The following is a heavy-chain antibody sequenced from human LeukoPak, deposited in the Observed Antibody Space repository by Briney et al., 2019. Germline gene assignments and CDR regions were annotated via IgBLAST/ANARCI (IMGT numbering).Heavy chain of an antibody. CDR3: ASSDTVTDANWFDP. V-gene: IGHV4-59*01. D-gene: IGHD4-11*01. CDR2: IYYSGST. CDR1: GGSISSYY. Sequence: KPSETLSLTCTVSGGSISSYYWSWIRQPPGKGLEWIGYIYYSGSTNYNPSLKSRVTTSVDTSKNQFSLKLSSVTAADTAVYYCASSDTVTDANWFDPWGQGTLVTVSS. J-gene: IGHJ5*02.